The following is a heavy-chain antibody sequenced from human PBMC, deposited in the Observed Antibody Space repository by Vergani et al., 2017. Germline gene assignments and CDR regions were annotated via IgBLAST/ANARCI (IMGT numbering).Heavy chain of an antibody. J-gene: IGHJ4*02. V-gene: IGHV1-46*03. CDR3: ARGEYGILPGYRY. CDR1: GYTFSNYY. CDR2: INPSGGHT. D-gene: IGHD3-9*01. Sequence: QVQVVQSGAEVKKSGASVKVSCKTSGYTFSNYYMHWVRQAPGQGLEWMGIINPSGGHTNYAQTFQGRVTMTRDTSTSTVYMELSSLRSEDTAIYYCARGEYGILPGYRYLGQGTLGTVSA.